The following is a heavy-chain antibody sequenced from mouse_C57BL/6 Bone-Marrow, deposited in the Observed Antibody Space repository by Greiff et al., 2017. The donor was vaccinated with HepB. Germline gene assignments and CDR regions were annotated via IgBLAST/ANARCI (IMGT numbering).Heavy chain of an antibody. CDR2: ISSGSSTI. Sequence: EVQLVESGGGLVKPGGSLKLSCAASGFTFSDYGMHWVRQAPEKGLEWVAYISSGSSTIYYADTVKGRSTISRDKAKNTLFLQMTSLRSEDTAMYYCASPDAMDYWGQGTSVTVSS. V-gene: IGHV5-17*01. J-gene: IGHJ4*01. CDR1: GFTFSDYG. CDR3: ASPDAMDY.